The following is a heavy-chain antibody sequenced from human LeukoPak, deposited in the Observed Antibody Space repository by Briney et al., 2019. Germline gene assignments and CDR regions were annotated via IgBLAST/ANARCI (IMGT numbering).Heavy chain of an antibody. J-gene: IGHJ4*02. V-gene: IGHV3-23*01. CDR2: ISGSGGST. CDR1: GFTFSSYA. Sequence: GGALRLSCAASGFTFSSYAMRWVRQAPGKGLEWVSAISGSGGSTYYADSVKGRFTISRDNSKNTLYLQMNSLRAEHTAVYHWAKDARYCSSTSCSRSATVTFDYWGQGTLVTVSS. CDR3: AKDARYCSSTSCSRSATVTFDY. D-gene: IGHD2-2*01.